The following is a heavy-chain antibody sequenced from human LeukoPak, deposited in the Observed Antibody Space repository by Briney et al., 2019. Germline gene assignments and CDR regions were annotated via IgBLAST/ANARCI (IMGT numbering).Heavy chain of an antibody. Sequence: GASVKVSCKASGGTFSSYAISWVRQAPGQGLEWMGGIIPIFGTANYAQKLQGRVTITADKSTSTAYMELSSLRSEDTAVYYCAREGGPYVWGSYRPYYFDYWGQGTLVTVSS. D-gene: IGHD3-16*02. CDR1: GGTFSSYA. CDR3: AREGGPYVWGSYRPYYFDY. J-gene: IGHJ4*02. CDR2: IIPIFGTA. V-gene: IGHV1-69*06.